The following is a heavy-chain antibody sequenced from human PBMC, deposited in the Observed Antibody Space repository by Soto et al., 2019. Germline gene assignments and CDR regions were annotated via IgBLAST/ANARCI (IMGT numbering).Heavy chain of an antibody. D-gene: IGHD3-3*01. V-gene: IGHV3-30-3*01. J-gene: IGHJ6*02. CDR2: ISYDGSNK. Sequence: PGGSLRVSCAASGFTFSSYAMHWVRQAPGKGLEWVAVISYDGSNKYYADSVKGRFTISRDNSKNTLYLQMNSLRAEDTAVYYCARTQLPYYDFWSGPYYYYYGMDVWGQGTTVTVSS. CDR3: ARTQLPYYDFWSGPYYYYYGMDV. CDR1: GFTFSSYA.